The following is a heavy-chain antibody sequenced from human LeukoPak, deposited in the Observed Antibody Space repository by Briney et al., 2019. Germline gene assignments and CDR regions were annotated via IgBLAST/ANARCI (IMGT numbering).Heavy chain of an antibody. D-gene: IGHD5-18*01. J-gene: IGHJ5*02. CDR3: ARGGYSYGSNWFDP. Sequence: GGSLRLSCAASGFTFSSYSMNWVRQAPGKGLEWVSSISSSSSCIYYADSVKGRFTISRDNAKNSLYLQMNSLRAEDTAVYYCARGGYSYGSNWFDPWGQGTLVTVSS. V-gene: IGHV3-21*01. CDR2: ISSSSSCI. CDR1: GFTFSSYS.